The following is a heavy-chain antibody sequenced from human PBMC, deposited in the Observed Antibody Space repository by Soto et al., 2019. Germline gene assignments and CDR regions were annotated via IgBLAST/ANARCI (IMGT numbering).Heavy chain of an antibody. Sequence: GASVKVSCTASGGTFSSYAISWVRQAPGQGLEWMGGIIPIFGTANYAQKFQGRVTITADESTSTAYMELSSLRSEDTAVYYCARAPKSYSSSSGYFDYWGQGTLVTVSS. CDR2: IIPIFGTA. CDR3: ARAPKSYSSSSGYFDY. V-gene: IGHV1-69*13. CDR1: GGTFSSYA. D-gene: IGHD6-6*01. J-gene: IGHJ4*02.